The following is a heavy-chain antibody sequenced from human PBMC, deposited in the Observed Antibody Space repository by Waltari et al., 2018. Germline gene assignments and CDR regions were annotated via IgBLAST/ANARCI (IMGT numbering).Heavy chain of an antibody. CDR1: GGSIRNYY. CDR2: VYTSGSI. D-gene: IGHD1-26*01. CDR3: AIGPARVGYYFYLDV. Sequence: QVQLQESGPGLVKPSETLSLTCTVSGGSIRNYYFSWIRQPAGKGLEWIGRVYTSGSIVYNPSLKSRVTMSGDTSKNQVSLKLSSVTAADTAVYYCAIGPARVGYYFYLDVWGEGTTVTISS. V-gene: IGHV4-4*07. J-gene: IGHJ6*03.